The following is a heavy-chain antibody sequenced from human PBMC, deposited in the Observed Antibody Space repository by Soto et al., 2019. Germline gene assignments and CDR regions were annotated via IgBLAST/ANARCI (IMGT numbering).Heavy chain of an antibody. V-gene: IGHV3-30-3*01. CDR3: ARALYYYDSSGPY. Sequence: GGSLRLSCAASGFTFSSYAMHWVRQAPGKGLEWVAVISYDGSNKYYADSVKGRFTISRDNSKNTLYLQMNSLRAEDTAVYYCARALYYYDSSGPYWGQGTLVTVSS. CDR1: GFTFSSYA. J-gene: IGHJ4*02. CDR2: ISYDGSNK. D-gene: IGHD3-22*01.